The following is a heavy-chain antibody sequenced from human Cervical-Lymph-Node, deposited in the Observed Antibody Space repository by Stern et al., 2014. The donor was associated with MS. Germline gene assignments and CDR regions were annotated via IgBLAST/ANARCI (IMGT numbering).Heavy chain of an antibody. V-gene: IGHV3-48*02. J-gene: IGHJ4*02. CDR1: GFTFSVSG. CDR2: ISASSTII. Sequence: EVQLVDSGGGFVQPGGSLRLSCAASGFTFSVSGMNWVRQAPGKGLEWVSYISASSTIIYYADSVKGRLTISRDNAKNSLYLQMNSLRDADTAVYYCARGGYTYGLAFDYWGQGTLVTVSS. CDR3: ARGGYTYGLAFDY. D-gene: IGHD5-18*01.